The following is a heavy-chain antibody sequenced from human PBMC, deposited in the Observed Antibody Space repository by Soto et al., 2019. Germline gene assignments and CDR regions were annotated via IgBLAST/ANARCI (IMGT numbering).Heavy chain of an antibody. CDR2: IEPSDGST. J-gene: IGHJ4*02. Sequence: QVQLVQSGAEVKKPGASVKVSCKESGYPFTNFYMHWLRQAPGQGLEWMGVIEPSDGSTIYAQKFQGRVTMTRDTSTSAVYMELSSLRSEDTAVYYCARVGAYSDYWSGYYTSLDYWGQGTLVTVSS. CDR3: ARVGAYSDYWSGYYTSLDY. V-gene: IGHV1-46*01. CDR1: GYPFTNFY. D-gene: IGHD3-3*01.